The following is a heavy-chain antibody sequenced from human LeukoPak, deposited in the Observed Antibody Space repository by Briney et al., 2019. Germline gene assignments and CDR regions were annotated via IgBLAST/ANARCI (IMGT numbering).Heavy chain of an antibody. CDR2: IYYSGST. J-gene: IGHJ6*02. CDR1: GGSISSGGYY. V-gene: IGHV4-31*03. D-gene: IGHD4/OR15-4a*01. CDR3: ALTRGAKYYYGVDV. Sequence: NPSQTLSLTCTVSGGSISSGGYYWSWIRQHPGKGLEWIGYIYYSGSTYYNPSLKSRVTIPVDTSKDQFSLKLSSVTAADTAVYYCALTRGAKYYYGVDVWGQGTTVTVSS.